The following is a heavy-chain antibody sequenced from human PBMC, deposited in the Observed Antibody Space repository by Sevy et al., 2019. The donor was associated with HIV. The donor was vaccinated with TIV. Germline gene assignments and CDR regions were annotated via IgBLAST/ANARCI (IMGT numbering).Heavy chain of an antibody. CDR2: ISGHGGST. CDR3: AWGFWSGFDY. V-gene: IGHV3-23*01. J-gene: IGHJ4*02. D-gene: IGHD3-3*01. CDR1: GFIFNSYT. Sequence: GGSLRLSCVASGFIFNSYTMNWVRQAPGKGLEWVSSISGHGGSTYYTDSVKGRFTISRDNFRNTLELEMNSLRAEDTAVYYCAWGFWSGFDYWGQGARVTVSS.